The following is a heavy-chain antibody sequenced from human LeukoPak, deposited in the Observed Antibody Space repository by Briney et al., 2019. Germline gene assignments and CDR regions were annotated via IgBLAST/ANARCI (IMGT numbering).Heavy chain of an antibody. CDR1: GGSFSGYY. J-gene: IGHJ2*01. D-gene: IGHD3-3*01. V-gene: IGHV4-34*01. CDR3: ARGTGNYDFWSGYWIYWYFDL. Sequence: PLETLSLTCAVYGGSFSGYYWSWIRQSPGKGLEWIGEINHSGSTNYNPSLKSRVTISVDTSKNQFSLKLSSVTAADTAVYYCARGTGNYDFWSGYWIYWYFDLWGRGTLVTVSS. CDR2: INHSGST.